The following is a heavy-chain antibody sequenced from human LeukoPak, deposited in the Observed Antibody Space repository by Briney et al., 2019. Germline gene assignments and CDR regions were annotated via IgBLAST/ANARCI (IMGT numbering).Heavy chain of an antibody. CDR1: GGSFSGSY. Sequence: PSETLSLTCGVSGGSFSGSYWGWIRQPPGKGLEWIGEINLSGSTNYNSSLTSRVTISLDTSKNQFSLNLRSVTTADTAVYYCARVSNSLFGVVTAHFDSWGQGTLVAVSS. CDR3: ARVSNSLFGVVTAHFDS. CDR2: INLSGST. V-gene: IGHV4-34*01. D-gene: IGHD3-3*01. J-gene: IGHJ4*02.